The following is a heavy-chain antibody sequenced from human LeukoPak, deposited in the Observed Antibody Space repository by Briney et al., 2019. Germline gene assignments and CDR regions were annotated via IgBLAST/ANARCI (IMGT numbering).Heavy chain of an antibody. CDR2: INHSGST. Sequence: KTSETLSLTCAVYGGSFSGYYWSWIRQPPGKGLEWIGEINHSGSTNYNPSLKSRVTISVDTSKNQFSLKLSSVTAADTAVYYCARFRGFGYYYMDVWGKGTTVTVSS. CDR1: GGSFSGYY. CDR3: ARFRGFGYYYMDV. D-gene: IGHD3-16*01. V-gene: IGHV4-34*01. J-gene: IGHJ6*03.